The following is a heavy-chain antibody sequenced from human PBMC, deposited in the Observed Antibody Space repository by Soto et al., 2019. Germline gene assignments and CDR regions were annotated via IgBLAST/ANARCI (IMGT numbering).Heavy chain of an antibody. Sequence: GGSLRLSCAASGFNFSSYAMHWVRQAPGKGLEWVAVISYDGSNKYYADSVKGRFTISIENSKNTLYLQMNSLRAEDTAVYYCARGVVVTASSYFHHLGQGTLVTVSS. V-gene: IGHV3-30-3*01. CDR3: ARGVVVTASSYFHH. CDR1: GFNFSSYA. D-gene: IGHD2-21*02. J-gene: IGHJ1*01. CDR2: ISYDGSNK.